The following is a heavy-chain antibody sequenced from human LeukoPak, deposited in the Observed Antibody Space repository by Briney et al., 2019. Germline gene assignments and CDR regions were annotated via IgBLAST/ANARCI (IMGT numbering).Heavy chain of an antibody. CDR1: GFTFDDSA. J-gene: IGHJ4*02. CDR3: AKASISMVRGVITPLDY. V-gene: IGHV3-43*02. D-gene: IGHD3-10*01. CDR2: ISGDGGST. Sequence: GGSPRLSCAASGFTFDDSAMHWVRHAPRKGLEWVSLISGDGGSTYYVDSVKGRFTISRDNSKKSLYLQMNSLRTEDTALYYCAKASISMVRGVITPLDYWGQGTLVTVSS.